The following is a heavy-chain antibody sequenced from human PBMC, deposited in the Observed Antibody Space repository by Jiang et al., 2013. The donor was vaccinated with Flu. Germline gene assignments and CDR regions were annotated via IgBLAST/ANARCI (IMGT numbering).Heavy chain of an antibody. CDR1: GGSISSGDYY. D-gene: IGHD3-10*01. Sequence: GLVKPSQTLSLTCTVSGGSISSGDYYWSWIRQPPGKGLEWIGYIYYSGSTYYNPSLKSRVTISVDTSKNQFSLKLSSVTAADTAVYYCARDMIPGYSGSYSGYYYGMDVWGQGTTVTVSS. V-gene: IGHV4-30-4*01. CDR2: IYYSGST. CDR3: ARDMIPGYSGSYSGYYYGMDV. J-gene: IGHJ6*02.